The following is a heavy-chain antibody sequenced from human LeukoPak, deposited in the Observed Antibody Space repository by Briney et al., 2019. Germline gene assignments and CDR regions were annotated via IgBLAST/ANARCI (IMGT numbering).Heavy chain of an antibody. Sequence: GGSLRLSCAASGFTFSSYAMHWVRQAPGKGLEWVAVISYDGSNKYYADSVKGRFTISRDSSKNTLYLQMNSLRAEDTAVYYCARDSYDSSGYQFDYWGQGTLVTVSS. CDR1: GFTFSSYA. CDR3: ARDSYDSSGYQFDY. D-gene: IGHD3-22*01. V-gene: IGHV3-30-3*01. J-gene: IGHJ4*02. CDR2: ISYDGSNK.